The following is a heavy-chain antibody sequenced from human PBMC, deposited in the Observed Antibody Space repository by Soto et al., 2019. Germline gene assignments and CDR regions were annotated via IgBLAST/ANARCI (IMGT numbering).Heavy chain of an antibody. CDR1: GYTFTSDG. CDR2: ISADNGNT. Sequence: ASVKDSCKPSGYTFTSDGISWVGQAPGQGLERMGWISADNGNTNYAQKLQGRVTMTRNTHTSTAHRELRNLRYDDTAEYYEARDLDYDSSCYYRFDDGGQAPQVTV. V-gene: IGHV1-18*01. J-gene: IGHJ4*02. D-gene: IGHD3-22*01. CDR3: ARDLDYDSSCYYRFDD.